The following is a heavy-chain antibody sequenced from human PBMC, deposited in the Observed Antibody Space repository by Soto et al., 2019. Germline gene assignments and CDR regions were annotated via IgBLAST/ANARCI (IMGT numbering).Heavy chain of an antibody. CDR1: GYNFMTYW. J-gene: IGHJ3*02. V-gene: IGHV5-51*01. Sequence: PGESLKISCKGSGYNFMTYWIGWVRQMPGKGLEWMGIIYPADSDIRYSPSLEGQVTISVDTSITTAYLQWSSLKASDTAMYFCARHGSGYKMAYHGFDIWGQGTMVTVSS. D-gene: IGHD5-18*01. CDR2: IYPADSDI. CDR3: ARHGSGYKMAYHGFDI.